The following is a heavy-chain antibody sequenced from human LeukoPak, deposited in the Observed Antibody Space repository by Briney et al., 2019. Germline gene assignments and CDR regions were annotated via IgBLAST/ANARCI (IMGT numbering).Heavy chain of an antibody. CDR2: ISAYNGNT. CDR1: GYTFTNYG. D-gene: IGHD5-12*01. CDR3: ARVGLVPTTQIILFPPDY. Sequence: ASVKVSCKASGYTFTNYGISWVRQAPGQGLEWMGWISAYNGNTNYAQKLQGRVTMTTETSTSTAYMELRSLRSDDTAVYYCARVGLVPTTQIILFPPDYWGQGTLVTVSS. J-gene: IGHJ4*02. V-gene: IGHV1-18*01.